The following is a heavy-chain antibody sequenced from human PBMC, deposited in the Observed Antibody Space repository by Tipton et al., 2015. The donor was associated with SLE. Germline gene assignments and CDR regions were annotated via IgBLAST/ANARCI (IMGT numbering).Heavy chain of an antibody. CDR1: GGSISSYY. J-gene: IGHJ4*02. Sequence: LRLSCTVSGGSISSYYWSWIRQPPGKGLEWIGEINHSGSTNYNPSLKSRVTISVDTSKTQFSLKLSSVTAADTAVYYCARDVGRYSSSSGFDYWGQGTLVTVSS. D-gene: IGHD6-6*01. V-gene: IGHV4-34*01. CDR2: INHSGST. CDR3: ARDVGRYSSSSGFDY.